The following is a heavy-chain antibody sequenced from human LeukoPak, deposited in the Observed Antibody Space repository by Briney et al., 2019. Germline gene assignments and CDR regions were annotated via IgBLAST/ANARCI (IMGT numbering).Heavy chain of an antibody. V-gene: IGHV1-46*01. CDR1: GYTFTSYY. D-gene: IGHD4-17*01. CDR2: INPSGGST. CDR3: ARDVYGDYMYNWFDP. Sequence: ASVKVSCKASGYTFTSYYMHWVRQAPGQGLEWMGIINPSGGSTSYAQKFQGRVTMTRDMSTSTVYMELSSLRSEDTAVYYCARDVYGDYMYNWFDPWGQGTLVTVSS. J-gene: IGHJ5*02.